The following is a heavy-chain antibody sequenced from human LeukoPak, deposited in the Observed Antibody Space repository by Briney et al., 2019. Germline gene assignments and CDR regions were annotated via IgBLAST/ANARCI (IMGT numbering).Heavy chain of an antibody. J-gene: IGHJ4*02. D-gene: IGHD1-26*01. CDR3: AKAGATDY. CDR1: GFTVSSNY. CDR2: IYSDGST. V-gene: IGHV3-53*01. Sequence: GGSLRLSCAASGFTVSSNYMTWVRQAPGKGLEWVSIIYSDGSTYYADSVKGRFTISRDNSKNTVYLQMNSLRAEDTAVYYCAKAGATDYWGQGTLVTVSS.